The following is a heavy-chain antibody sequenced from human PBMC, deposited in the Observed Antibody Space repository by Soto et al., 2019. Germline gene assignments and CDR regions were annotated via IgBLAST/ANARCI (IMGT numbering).Heavy chain of an antibody. D-gene: IGHD2-2*01. V-gene: IGHV3-9*01. Sequence: EVQLVESGGGLVQPGRSLRLSCAASGFTFDDHAMHWVRQGPGKGLEWVSGISSNSASVGYAESVQGRFIISRDNAQKSLYLQMNSLRPEDKAWYYCAKGQRDCSSASCYFVPRVDDPWGQGTLVTVSS. CDR1: GFTFDDHA. J-gene: IGHJ5*02. CDR3: AKGQRDCSSASCYFVPRVDDP. CDR2: ISSNSASV.